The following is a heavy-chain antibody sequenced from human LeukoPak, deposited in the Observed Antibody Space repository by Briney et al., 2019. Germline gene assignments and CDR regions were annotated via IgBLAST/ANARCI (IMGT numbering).Heavy chain of an antibody. Sequence: GGSLRLSCTASGFIFSTCAMSWVRQAPGRGLEWVSAISGSGGTTYYADSVKGRFTISRDNSKNTLFLQMNSLRAEDTAVYYCAKDRSSSSWFDGYDFWGQGTMVTVSS. CDR2: ISGSGGTT. CDR3: AKDRSSSSWFDGYDF. CDR1: GFIFSTCA. V-gene: IGHV3-23*01. J-gene: IGHJ3*01. D-gene: IGHD6-13*01.